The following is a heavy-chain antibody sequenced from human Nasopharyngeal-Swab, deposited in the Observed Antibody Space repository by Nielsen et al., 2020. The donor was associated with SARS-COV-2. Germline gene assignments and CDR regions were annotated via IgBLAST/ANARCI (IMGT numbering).Heavy chain of an antibody. CDR2: IDPHGSLM. CDR3: ATDLNWENY. V-gene: IGHV3-7*01. D-gene: IGHD7-27*01. Sequence: GGSLRLSCAASGFTFSSYWLTWVRQAPGKGLEWVANIDPHGSLMYCVDSVKGRFTISRDNTKNSLYLQMNSLRAEDRAVYYCATDLNWENYWGQGTLVTVSS. J-gene: IGHJ4*02. CDR1: GFTFSSYW.